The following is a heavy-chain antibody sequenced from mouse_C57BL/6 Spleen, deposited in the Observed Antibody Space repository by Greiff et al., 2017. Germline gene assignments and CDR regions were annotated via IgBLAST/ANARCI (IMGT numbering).Heavy chain of an antibody. J-gene: IGHJ1*03. CDR3: ARDGSSYWYFEV. CDR2: IYPGDGDT. CDR1: GYAFSSSW. Sequence: VQLQQSGPELVKPGASVKISCKASGYAFSSSWMNWVKQRPGTGLEWLGRIYPGDGDTNYNGKFKGKATLTADKSSSTAYMQLSSLTSEDSAVYVGARDGSSYWYFEVWGTGTTVTVSS. V-gene: IGHV1-82*01. D-gene: IGHD1-1*01.